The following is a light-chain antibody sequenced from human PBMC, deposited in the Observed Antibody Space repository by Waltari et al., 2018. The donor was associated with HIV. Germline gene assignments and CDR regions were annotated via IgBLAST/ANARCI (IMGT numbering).Light chain of an antibody. Sequence: QSALTQPPSASGSLGQSVTISCTGTSTDISGYDYVSWYQQHPGKAPKLLIYEVNKRPSGVPDRFSASRSDNSASLTVSGLQYEDEAEYYCSSYTDFNTPHVFGTGTKVTVL. CDR1: STDISGYDY. J-gene: IGLJ1*01. CDR3: SSYTDFNTPHV. V-gene: IGLV2-8*01. CDR2: EVN.